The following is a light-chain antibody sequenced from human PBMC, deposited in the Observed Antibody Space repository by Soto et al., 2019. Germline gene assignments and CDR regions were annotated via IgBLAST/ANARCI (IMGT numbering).Light chain of an antibody. V-gene: IGKV3-20*01. Sequence: EIVLTQSPGTLSLSPGERATLSCRASQSVSSSYLAWYQQKPGQAPRLLIYGASSRATGIPGRFSGSGSGTDFTLTISRLEPEDFAVYYCQQYGSAFGGGTKVEIK. J-gene: IGKJ4*01. CDR1: QSVSSSY. CDR3: QQYGSA. CDR2: GAS.